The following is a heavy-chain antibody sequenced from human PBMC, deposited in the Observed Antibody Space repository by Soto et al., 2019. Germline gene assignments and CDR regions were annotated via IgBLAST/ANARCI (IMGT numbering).Heavy chain of an antibody. CDR2: IRSKANSYAT. CDR3: TSFGASVG. V-gene: IGHV3-73*02. Sequence: EVQLVESGGGLVQPGGSLKLSCAASGFTFSGSAMHWVRQASGKGLEWVGRIRSKANSYATAYAASVKGRFTISRDDSKTTAYLQMNSLKTEDTAVYYCTSFGASVGWGQGTLVTVSS. D-gene: IGHD3-10*01. J-gene: IGHJ4*02. CDR1: GFTFSGSA.